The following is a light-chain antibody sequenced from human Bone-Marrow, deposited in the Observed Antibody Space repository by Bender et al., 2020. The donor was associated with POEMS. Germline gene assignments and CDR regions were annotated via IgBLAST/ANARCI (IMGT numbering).Light chain of an antibody. J-gene: IGLJ1*01. CDR3: CSYAGSPAYV. Sequence: QSALTQPRSVSGSPGQSVTISCTGTSSDVGAHNLVSWYQHHPGKAPKLMIYEVNFRPSGVSNRFSGSKSGNTASLTISGLQAEDEADYYCCSYAGSPAYVSGTGTKVTVL. CDR2: EVN. CDR1: SSDVGAHNL. V-gene: IGLV2-23*02.